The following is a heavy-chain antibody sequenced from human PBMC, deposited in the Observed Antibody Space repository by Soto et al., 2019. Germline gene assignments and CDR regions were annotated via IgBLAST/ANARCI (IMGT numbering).Heavy chain of an antibody. V-gene: IGHV3-66*01. CDR3: ARDRDIAAAGTPYYYYYYMDV. D-gene: IGHD6-13*01. CDR1: GFTVXSNY. J-gene: IGHJ6*03. Sequence: PGGSMRLSCGASGFTVXSNYMSWVRQAPGKGLEWVSVIYSGGSTYYADSVKGRFTISRDNSKNTLYLQMNSLRTEDTAVYYCARDRDIAAAGTPYYYYYYMDVWGKGTTVTVSS. CDR2: IYSGGST.